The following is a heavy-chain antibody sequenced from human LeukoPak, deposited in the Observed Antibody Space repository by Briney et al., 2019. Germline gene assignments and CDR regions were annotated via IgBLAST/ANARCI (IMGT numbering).Heavy chain of an antibody. CDR1: GFTFSSSS. CDR3: ARDGTIFGVDTPLDY. J-gene: IGHJ4*02. CDR2: ISSSSSYI. Sequence: GGSLRLSCAASGFTFSSSSMNWVRQAPGKGLEWVSSISSSSSYIYYAESVKGRFTMSRDNAKNSLYLQMNSLRAEDTAVYYCARDGTIFGVDTPLDYWGQGTLVTVCS. D-gene: IGHD3-3*01. V-gene: IGHV3-21*01.